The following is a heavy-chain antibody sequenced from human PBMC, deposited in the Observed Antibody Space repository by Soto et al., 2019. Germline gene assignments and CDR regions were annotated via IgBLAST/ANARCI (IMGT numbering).Heavy chain of an antibody. CDR1: GFTFSSYA. J-gene: IGHJ4*02. CDR2: ISGSGGST. Sequence: GGSLRLSCAASGFTFSSYAMSWVRQAPGKGLEWVSAISGSGGSTYYADSVKGRFTISRDNSKNTLYLQMNSLRAEDTAVYYCAKVFIMGEIVGATYFDYWGQGTLVTVSS. D-gene: IGHD1-26*01. CDR3: AKVFIMGEIVGATYFDY. V-gene: IGHV3-23*01.